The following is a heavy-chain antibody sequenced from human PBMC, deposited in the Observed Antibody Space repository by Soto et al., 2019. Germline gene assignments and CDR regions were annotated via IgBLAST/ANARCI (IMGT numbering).Heavy chain of an antibody. D-gene: IGHD4-17*01. CDR3: AKSPYAAFDI. CDR1: GFTFSSYG. J-gene: IGHJ3*02. Sequence: GGSLRLSCAASGFTFSSYGIHWVRQAPGKGLEWVAVISYDGSNKYYADSVKGRFTISRDNSKNTLYLQMNSLRAEDTALYYCAKSPYAAFDIWGQGTMVTVSS. CDR2: ISYDGSNK. V-gene: IGHV3-30*18.